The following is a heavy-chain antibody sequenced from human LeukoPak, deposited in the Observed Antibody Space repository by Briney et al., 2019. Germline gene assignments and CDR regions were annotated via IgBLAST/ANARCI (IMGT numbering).Heavy chain of an antibody. V-gene: IGHV3-30*03. D-gene: IGHD6-13*01. CDR1: GFTFSSYG. J-gene: IGHJ6*02. Sequence: PGGSLRLSCAASGFTFSSYGMHWVRQAPGKGLEWVAVISYDGSNKYYADSVKGRFTISRDNSKNTLYLQMNSLRAEDTAVYYCARMYSSSWVDYYYYGMDVWGQGTTVTVSS. CDR2: ISYDGSNK. CDR3: ARMYSSSWVDYYYYGMDV.